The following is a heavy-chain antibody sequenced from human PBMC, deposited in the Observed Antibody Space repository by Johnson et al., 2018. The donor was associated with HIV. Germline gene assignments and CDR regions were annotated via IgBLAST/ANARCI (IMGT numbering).Heavy chain of an antibody. D-gene: IGHD3-10*01. V-gene: IGHV3-30*02. J-gene: IGHJ3*01. CDR2: IRYDGTNK. CDR1: GFTFSSYG. CDR3: AITRMGGILDAFDL. Sequence: QMQLVESGGGVVQPGGSLRLSCAASGFTFSSYGMHWVRQAPGKWLEWVAFIRYDGTNKYYADSVQGRFTLSRDNSKNTLDLQMNSLTIEDTAVCFCAITRMGGILDAFDLWDEGTMVIVS.